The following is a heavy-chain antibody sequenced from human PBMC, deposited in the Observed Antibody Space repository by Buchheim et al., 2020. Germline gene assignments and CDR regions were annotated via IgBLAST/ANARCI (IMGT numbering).Heavy chain of an antibody. CDR1: GFTFSRAA. D-gene: IGHD1-1*01. V-gene: IGHV3-23*04. Sequence: EVQLVESGGDLVQPGGSLRLSCAVSGFTFSRAAMTWVRQAPGKGLQWVSSIDIGGDKTYYADSVEGRFSIPRDNSKSTLYLQMNSLRAEDTAVYYCAKEIRPNDYWGQGTL. CDR2: IDIGGDKT. J-gene: IGHJ4*02. CDR3: AKEIRPNDY.